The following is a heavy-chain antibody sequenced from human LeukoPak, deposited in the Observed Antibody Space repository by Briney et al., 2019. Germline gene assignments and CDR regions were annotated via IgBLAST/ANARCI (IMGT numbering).Heavy chain of an antibody. CDR1: GGTFSSYA. CDR2: IIPIFGTA. CDR3: ARTYYYGSGTYYNQFDY. D-gene: IGHD3-10*01. J-gene: IGHJ4*02. V-gene: IGHV1-69*06. Sequence: ASVKVSCKASGGTFSSYAISWVRQAPGQGLEWMGGIIPIFGTANYAQKLQGRVTITADKSTSTAYMELRSLRSDDTAVYYCARTYYYGSGTYYNQFDYWGQGTLVTVSS.